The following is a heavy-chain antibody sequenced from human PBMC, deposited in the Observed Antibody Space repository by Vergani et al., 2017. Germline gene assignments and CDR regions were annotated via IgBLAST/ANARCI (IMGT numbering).Heavy chain of an antibody. V-gene: IGHV4-31*03. CDR1: GAYVVSGGYY. Sequence: QVQLQESGPGLVKASQTLSLTCSVSGAYVVSGGYYWGWVGGRPGRGLDWIGYIYYSGTTYYNPSLESRLTISLDTSENHLSLKLTSVTAADTAVYYCARQKDYYMDVWGKGATVTVS. J-gene: IGHJ6*03. CDR3: ARQKDYYMDV. CDR2: IYYSGTT.